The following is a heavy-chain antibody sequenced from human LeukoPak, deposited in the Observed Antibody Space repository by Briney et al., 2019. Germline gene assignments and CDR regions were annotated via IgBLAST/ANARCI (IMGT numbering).Heavy chain of an antibody. Sequence: SETLSLTCTVSGGSISSYYWSWIRQPAGKGLEWIGRIYNSGSTTYNPSLKSRVTMSVDTSKNQFSLKLSSVTAADTAVYYCARHAAIIVVVPAAITYYYYYYYMDVWGKGTTVTVSS. CDR3: ARHAAIIVVVPAAITYYYYYYYMDV. V-gene: IGHV4-4*07. D-gene: IGHD2-2*01. CDR1: GGSISSYY. CDR2: IYNSGST. J-gene: IGHJ6*03.